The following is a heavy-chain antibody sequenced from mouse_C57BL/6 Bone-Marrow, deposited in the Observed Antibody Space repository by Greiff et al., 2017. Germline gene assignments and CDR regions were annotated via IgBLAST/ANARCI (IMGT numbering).Heavy chain of an antibody. CDR1: GYTFTDYE. J-gene: IGHJ4*01. CDR2: IDPETGGT. Sequence: VQVVESGAELVRPGASVTLSCKASGYTFTDYEMHWVKQTPVHGLEWIGAIDPETGGTAYNQKFKGKAILTADKSSSTAYMELRSLTSEDSAVYYCTVHAMDYWGQGTSVTVSS. CDR3: TVHAMDY. V-gene: IGHV1-15*01.